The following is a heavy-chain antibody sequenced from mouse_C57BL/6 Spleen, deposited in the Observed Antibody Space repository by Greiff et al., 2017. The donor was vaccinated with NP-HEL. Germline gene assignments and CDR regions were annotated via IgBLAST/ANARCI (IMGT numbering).Heavy chain of an antibody. CDR2: INPNYGTT. CDR3: ARRYYYGSSFLYDY. Sequence: EVKLMESGPELVKPGASVKISCKASGYSFTDYNMNWVKQSNGKSLEWIGVINPNYGTTSYNQKFKGKATLTVDQSSSTAYMQLNSLTSEDSAVYYCARRYYYGSSFLYDYWGQGTTLTVSS. CDR1: GYSFTDYN. V-gene: IGHV1-39*01. D-gene: IGHD1-1*01. J-gene: IGHJ2*01.